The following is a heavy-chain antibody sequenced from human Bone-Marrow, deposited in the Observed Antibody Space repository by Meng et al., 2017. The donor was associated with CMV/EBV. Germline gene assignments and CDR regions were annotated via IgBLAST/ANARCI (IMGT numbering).Heavy chain of an antibody. J-gene: IGHJ5*02. Sequence: ASVKVSCKTSGYTLTAYYMHWVRQAPGEGLEWMGWINPNTGGTNYAQKFQGRVTITRNTSISTAYMELSSLRSEDTAVYYCARGINGYSGYDWSDPWGQGTLVTVSS. CDR2: INPNTGGT. D-gene: IGHD5-12*01. V-gene: IGHV1-2*02. CDR3: ARGINGYSGYDWSDP. CDR1: GYTLTAYY.